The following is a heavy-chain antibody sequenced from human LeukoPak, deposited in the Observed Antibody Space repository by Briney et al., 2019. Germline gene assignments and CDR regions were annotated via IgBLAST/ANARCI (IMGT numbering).Heavy chain of an antibody. J-gene: IGHJ5*02. CDR2: IYYSGST. V-gene: IGHV4-39*02. CDR3: AKDRGVTKNWFDP. CDR1: GGSISSSSYY. Sequence: PSETLSLTCTVSGGSISSSSYYWGWIRQPPGKGLEWIGSIYYSGSTYYNPSLKSRVSISVDTSKSQFSLKLSSVTAADTAVYYCAKDRGVTKNWFDPWGQGTLVTVSP. D-gene: IGHD3-10*01.